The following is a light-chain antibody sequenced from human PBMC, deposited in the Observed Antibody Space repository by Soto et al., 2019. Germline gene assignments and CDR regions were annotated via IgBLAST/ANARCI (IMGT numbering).Light chain of an antibody. J-gene: IGKJ5*01. CDR3: QQYDILPIT. V-gene: IGKV1-33*01. CDR2: GAS. Sequence: IQMTQSPSSLSASVGDRVTISCRASQGIGNALGWYQQKPGKPPKVLIYGASTLEIGVPSRFSGSGSGTHFTFTISSLQTEDIGTYYCQQYDILPITFGRGTRLENK. CDR1: QGIGNA.